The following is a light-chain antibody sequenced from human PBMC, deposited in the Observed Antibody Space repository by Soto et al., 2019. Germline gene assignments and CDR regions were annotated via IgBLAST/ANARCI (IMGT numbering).Light chain of an antibody. CDR1: QSIGSY. V-gene: IGKV1-39*01. J-gene: IGKJ2*01. CDR3: QQNYNIPYT. Sequence: DIQMTQSPSSLSASIGGRVTITCRASQSIGSYVNWYQQKPGQVPSLLIYAVSTLHGGVPSRFSGSGSGTDFALTMSSLHPDDFATYYCQQNYNIPYTFGQGTTLEIK. CDR2: AVS.